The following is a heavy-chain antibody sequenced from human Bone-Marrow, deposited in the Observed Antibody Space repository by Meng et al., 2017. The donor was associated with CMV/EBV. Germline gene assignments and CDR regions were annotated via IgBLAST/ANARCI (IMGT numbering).Heavy chain of an antibody. CDR1: GFTFSDSA. V-gene: IGHV3-30-3*01. Sequence: GGSLRLSCAASGFTFSDSAFHWVRQAPGKGMEWVAIISYAETTKVYADSVKGRFSISRDNSKNKVYLQMDSLRAEDTAVYYCARDYYDFWSGYWLGYAPMLYGMDVWGQGTTVTVSS. CDR2: ISYAETTK. J-gene: IGHJ6*02. D-gene: IGHD3-3*01. CDR3: ARDYYDFWSGYWLGYAPMLYGMDV.